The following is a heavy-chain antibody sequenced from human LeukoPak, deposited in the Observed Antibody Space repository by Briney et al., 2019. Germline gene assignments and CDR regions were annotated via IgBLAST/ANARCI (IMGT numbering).Heavy chain of an antibody. CDR2: IYYSGST. CDR3: AHGAMYQLDY. D-gene: IGHD2-2*01. CDR1: GGSISSYY. Sequence: SETLSLTCTVSGGSISSYYWSWIRQPPGKGLEWIGYIYYSGSTNYNPSLKGRVTISVDTSKNQFSLKLSSVTAADTAVYYCAHGAMYQLDYWGQGTLVTVSS. J-gene: IGHJ4*02. V-gene: IGHV4-59*01.